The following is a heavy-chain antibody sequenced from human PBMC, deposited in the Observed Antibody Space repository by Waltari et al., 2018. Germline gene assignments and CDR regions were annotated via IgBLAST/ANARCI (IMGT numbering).Heavy chain of an antibody. D-gene: IGHD6-13*01. J-gene: IGHJ4*02. CDR3: ARGGGGIGDY. CDR1: GFTFSSYG. CDR2: ISYDGSNK. V-gene: IGHV3-30*03. Sequence: VQLVESGGGLVQPGGSLRLSCAASGFTFSSYGMHWVRQAPGKGLEWVAVISYDGSNKYYADSVKGRFTISRDNSKNTLYLQMNSLRAEDTAVYYCARGGGGIGDYWGQGTLVIVSS.